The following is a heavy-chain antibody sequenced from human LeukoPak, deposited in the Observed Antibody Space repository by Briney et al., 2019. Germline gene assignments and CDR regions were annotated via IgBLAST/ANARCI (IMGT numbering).Heavy chain of an antibody. CDR1: GFTFGVNA. CDR3: TRGLPQSYCSSTSCLFDY. J-gene: IGHJ4*02. V-gene: IGHV3-49*03. Sequence: PGGSLRLSCTASGFTFGVNAMSWFRQVPGKGLEWVGFIRSKAYGGTTEYAASVKGRFTISRDDSKSIAYLQMNSLKTEDTAVYYCTRGLPQSYCSSTSCLFDYWGQGTLVTVSS. CDR2: IRSKAYGGTT. D-gene: IGHD2-2*01.